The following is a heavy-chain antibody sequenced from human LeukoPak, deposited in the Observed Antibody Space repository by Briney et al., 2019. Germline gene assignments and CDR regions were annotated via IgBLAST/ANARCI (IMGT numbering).Heavy chain of an antibody. CDR1: GGSISSYY. J-gene: IGHJ4*02. V-gene: IGHV4-59*13. CDR2: VHYSGNT. D-gene: IGHD6-13*01. CDR3: VGWQQLLFDY. Sequence: SETLSLTCTVSGGSISSYYWSWIRQPPGKGLERIGYVHYSGNTNYNPSLKSRVAMSVDTSKNQFSLKLIPVTAADTAVYYCVGWQQLLFDYWGQRTLVTVSS.